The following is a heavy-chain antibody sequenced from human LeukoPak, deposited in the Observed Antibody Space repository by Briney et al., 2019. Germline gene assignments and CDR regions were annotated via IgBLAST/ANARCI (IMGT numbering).Heavy chain of an antibody. CDR1: GFTFDDYA. CDR3: ARDMYYGSGTPMQYGMDV. V-gene: IGHV3-9*01. Sequence: GGSLRLSCAASGFTFDDYAMHWVRQAPGKGLEWVSGISWNSGSIGYADSVKGRFTISRDNAKNSLYLQMNSLRVEDTAVYYCARDMYYGSGTPMQYGMDVWGQGTTVTVSS. CDR2: ISWNSGSI. D-gene: IGHD3-10*01. J-gene: IGHJ6*02.